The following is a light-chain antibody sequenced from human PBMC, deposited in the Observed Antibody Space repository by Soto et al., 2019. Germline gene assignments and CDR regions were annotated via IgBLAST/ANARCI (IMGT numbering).Light chain of an antibody. V-gene: IGKV1-5*01. CDR2: DAS. CDR3: QQYGNSPLFS. J-gene: IGKJ3*01. Sequence: DIQMTQSPSILSASVGDRVTITCRSSQAITNWLAWYQQKPGKAPRLLIYDASSLESWVPSRFSGSGSGRDFTLTISRLQPEDFAMYYCQQYGNSPLFSFGPGTKVD. CDR1: QAITNW.